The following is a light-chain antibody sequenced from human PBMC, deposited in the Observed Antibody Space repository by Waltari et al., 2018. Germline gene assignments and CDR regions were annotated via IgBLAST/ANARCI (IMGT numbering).Light chain of an antibody. J-gene: IGLJ1*01. V-gene: IGLV2-14*03. CDR2: YVN. Sequence: HSALTQPASVSGSPGPSITIPCTGISIDIEHYTYVTWYQQHQGKAPKLLIYYVNVRPSMVSNRFSGSKSGNTASLTISGLQADDEADYYCSSYVSSNFGSGTKVTVL. CDR1: SIDIEHYTY. CDR3: SSYVSSN.